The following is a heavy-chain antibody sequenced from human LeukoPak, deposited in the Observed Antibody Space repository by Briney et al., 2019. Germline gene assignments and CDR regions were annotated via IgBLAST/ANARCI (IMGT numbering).Heavy chain of an antibody. CDR1: GFTFSSYA. J-gene: IGHJ4*02. CDR3: ARGAPLFPIVVVPAAITYYFDY. D-gene: IGHD2-2*01. Sequence: PGGSLRLSCAASGFTFSSYAMHWVRQAPGKGLEWVAVISYDGSNKYYADSVKGRFTISRDNSKNTLYLQMNSLRAEDTAVYYCARGAPLFPIVVVPAAITYYFDYWGQGTLVTVSS. CDR2: ISYDGSNK. V-gene: IGHV3-30-3*01.